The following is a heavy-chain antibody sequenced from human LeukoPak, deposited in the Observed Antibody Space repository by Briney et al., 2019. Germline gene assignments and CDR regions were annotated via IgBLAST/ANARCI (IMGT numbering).Heavy chain of an antibody. J-gene: IGHJ4*02. V-gene: IGHV1-24*01. CDR1: GYTLTELS. CDR3: ATDPRGYYYDSSGYDY. D-gene: IGHD3-22*01. CDR2: FDPEDGET. Sequence: ASVKVSCKVSGYTLTELSMHWVRQAPGKGFERMGGFDPEDGETIYAQKFQGRVTMTEDTSTDTAYMELSSLRSEDTAVYYCATDPRGYYYDSSGYDYWGQGTLVTVSS.